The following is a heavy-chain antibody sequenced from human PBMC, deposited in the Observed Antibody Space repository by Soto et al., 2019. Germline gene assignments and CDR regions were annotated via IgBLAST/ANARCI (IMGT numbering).Heavy chain of an antibody. Sequence: QLQLQEPASGLVKPSQTLSLTCAVSCGSISSGGYSWSWIRQPPGKGLEWIGYIYHIGSTFYNPSLKSRVTISVDGSMEQFSLKLSSVTAADTAVYYCARGQVVAAQHWGQGTLVTVST. CDR2: IYHIGST. J-gene: IGHJ4*02. CDR3: ARGQVVAAQH. D-gene: IGHD2-15*01. V-gene: IGHV4-30-2*01. CDR1: CGSISSGGYS.